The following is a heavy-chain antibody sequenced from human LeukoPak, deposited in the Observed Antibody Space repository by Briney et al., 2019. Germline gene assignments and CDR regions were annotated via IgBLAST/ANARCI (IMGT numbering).Heavy chain of an antibody. Sequence: SETLSLTCTVSGGSISSYYWSWIRQPPGEGLDWVGYVAYSGSTNYNPSLKSRVTISVDTSKNQFSLKLSSVPAADTAVYYCARQRDYRYDMDVWGQGTTVTVSS. CDR3: ARQRDYRYDMDV. CDR2: VAYSGST. CDR1: GGSISSYY. J-gene: IGHJ6*02. V-gene: IGHV4-59*01.